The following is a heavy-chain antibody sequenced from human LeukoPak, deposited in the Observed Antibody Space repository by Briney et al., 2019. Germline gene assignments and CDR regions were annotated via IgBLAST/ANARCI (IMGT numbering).Heavy chain of an antibody. D-gene: IGHD3-3*02. J-gene: IGHJ6*03. Sequence: GGSLRPSCAASGFTFSNYAMSWVRQAPGKGLEWVASISSSTAYTSYADSVKGRFTISRDDAKKSLYLQMNRLRAEDTAVYYCARVVAATFIFDYMDVWGKGTTVTVSS. CDR3: ARVVAATFIFDYMDV. CDR2: ISSSTAYT. V-gene: IGHV3-21*01. CDR1: GFTFSNYA.